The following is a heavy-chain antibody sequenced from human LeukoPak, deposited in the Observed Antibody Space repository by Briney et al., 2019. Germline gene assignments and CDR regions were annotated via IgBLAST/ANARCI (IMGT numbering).Heavy chain of an antibody. J-gene: IGHJ5*02. Sequence: SETLSLTCTVSGGSISSSSYYWGWIRQPPGKGLEWIGRIYTSGSTNYNPSLKSRVTMSVDTSKNQFSLKLSSVTAADTAVYYCARDATYYYGSGSYHRWFDPWGQGTLVTVSS. V-gene: IGHV4-39*07. CDR3: ARDATYYYGSGSYHRWFDP. D-gene: IGHD3-10*01. CDR1: GGSISSSSYY. CDR2: IYTSGST.